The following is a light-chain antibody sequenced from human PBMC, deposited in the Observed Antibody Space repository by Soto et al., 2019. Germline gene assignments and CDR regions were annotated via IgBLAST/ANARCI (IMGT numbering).Light chain of an antibody. CDR1: SSDVGGYNY. CDR2: DVT. J-gene: IGLJ2*01. CDR3: SSYTSGSTLV. V-gene: IGLV2-14*03. Sequence: QSALSQPASVSGSPGQSITISCTGTSSDVGGYNYVSWHQQQPGKAPKLMIYDVTNRPSGVSNRFSGSKSGNTASLTISGLQAEDEGDYYCSSYTSGSTLVFGGGTKLTVL.